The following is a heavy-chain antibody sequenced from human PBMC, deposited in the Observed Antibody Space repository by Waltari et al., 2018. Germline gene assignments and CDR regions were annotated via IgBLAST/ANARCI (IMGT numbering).Heavy chain of an antibody. J-gene: IGHJ3*02. CDR3: AKDQFRSSSWAEGEEDI. D-gene: IGHD6-13*01. V-gene: IGHV3-23*03. CDR1: GFTFSSYA. Sequence: EVQLLESGGGLVQPGGSLRLSCAASGFTFSSYAMSWVRQAPGKGLEWVSVIYSGGSTYYADSVKGRFTISRDNSKNTLYLQMNSLRAEDTAVYYCAKDQFRSSSWAEGEEDIWGQGTMVTVSS. CDR2: IYSGGST.